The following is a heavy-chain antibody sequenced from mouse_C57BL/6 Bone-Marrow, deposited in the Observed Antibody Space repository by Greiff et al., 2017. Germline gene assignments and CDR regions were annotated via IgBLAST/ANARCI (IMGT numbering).Heavy chain of an antibody. D-gene: IGHD2-4*01. V-gene: IGHV3-6*01. CDR3: ARRSYDYDLGAMDY. CDR1: GYSITSGYY. CDR2: ISYDGSN. J-gene: IGHJ4*01. Sequence: EVQRVESGPGLVKPSQSLSLTCSVTGYSITSGYYWNWIRQFPGNKLEWMGYISYDGSNNYNPSLQNRISITRDTSKNQFFLKLNSVTTEDTATYYCARRSYDYDLGAMDYWGQGTSVTVSA.